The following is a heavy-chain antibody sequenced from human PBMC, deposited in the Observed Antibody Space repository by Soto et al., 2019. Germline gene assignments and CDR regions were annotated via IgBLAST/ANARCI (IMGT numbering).Heavy chain of an antibody. V-gene: IGHV3-23*01. CDR3: ASRPRRVTIFGVVIPGALDY. D-gene: IGHD3-3*01. CDR1: GFTFSSYA. J-gene: IGHJ4*02. CDR2: ISGSGGST. Sequence: PGGSLRLSCAASGFTFSSYAMSWVRQAPGKGLEWVSAISGSGGSTYYADSVKGRFTISRDNSKNTLYLQMNSLRAEDTAVYYCASRPRRVTIFGVVIPGALDYWGQGTLVTVSS.